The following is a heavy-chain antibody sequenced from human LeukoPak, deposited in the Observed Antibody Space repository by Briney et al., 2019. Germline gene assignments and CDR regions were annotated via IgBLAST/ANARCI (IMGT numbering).Heavy chain of an antibody. J-gene: IGHJ4*02. D-gene: IGHD3-16*02. CDR2: IWYDGSSK. Sequence: PGGSLRLSCAASGFTFSSYGMHWVRQAPGKGLEWVALIWYDGSSKHYADSVRGRFTTSRDNSKNTLYLQMNSLRAEDTAVYYCARDFELSHWGQGTLVTVSS. CDR1: GFTFSSYG. CDR3: ARDFELSH. V-gene: IGHV3-33*01.